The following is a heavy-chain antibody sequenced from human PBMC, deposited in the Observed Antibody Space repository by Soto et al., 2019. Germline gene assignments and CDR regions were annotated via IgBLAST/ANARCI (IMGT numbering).Heavy chain of an antibody. D-gene: IGHD4-4*01. CDR1: GFALVEY. CDR3: ARDYRNKGFDH. J-gene: IGHJ4*02. CDR2: IDGSGTAT. Sequence: QGQLVESGGGLVRPGESLRLSCTASGFALVEYMIWIRQAPGRGLAWVSYIDGSGTATYYTDSVKGRFTVSRDHAENSLYLQMDSLTAEDTAVYYCARDYRNKGFDHWGLGTLVTVSS. V-gene: IGHV3-11*01.